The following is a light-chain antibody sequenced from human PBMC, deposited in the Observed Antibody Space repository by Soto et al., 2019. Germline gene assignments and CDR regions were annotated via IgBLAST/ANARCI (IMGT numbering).Light chain of an antibody. CDR2: EGT. J-gene: IGLJ2*01. Sequence: LAQPASVSGSPGQSVTISCTGTSSDIGRYKFVSWFQQHPGKAPKLLIFEGTNRPSGVSNRFSGSKSGNTASLTISGLQAEDEAIYFCSSSTNTNTLVIFGGGTKVTVL. V-gene: IGLV2-14*01. CDR3: SSSTNTNTLVI. CDR1: SSDIGRYKF.